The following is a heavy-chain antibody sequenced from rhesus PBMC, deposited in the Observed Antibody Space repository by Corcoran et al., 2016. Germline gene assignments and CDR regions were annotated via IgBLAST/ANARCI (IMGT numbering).Heavy chain of an antibody. CDR1: GLTFADHS. J-gene: IGHJ5-1*01. V-gene: IGHV3-134*01. CDR3: TRGQRLSYSSSYRFDV. Sequence: EVQLVESGGGLVQPGGALRLACGASGLTFADHSRPWVRQAPGKGLEWVSRISWNSGTIYYADSVKGRFTISRDNAKNSLFLQMDRLRAEDTAVYYCTRGQRLSYSSSYRFDVWGPGVLVTVSS. D-gene: IGHD6-43*01. CDR2: ISWNSGTI.